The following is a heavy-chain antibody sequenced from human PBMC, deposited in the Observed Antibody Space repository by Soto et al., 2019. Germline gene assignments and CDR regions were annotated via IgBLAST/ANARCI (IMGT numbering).Heavy chain of an antibody. CDR2: IRSKANSYAT. D-gene: IGHD3-9*01. J-gene: IGHJ5*02. Sequence: GGSLRLSCAASGFTFSGSAMHWVRQASGKGLEWVGRIRSKANSYATAYAASVKGRFTISRDDSKNTAYLQMNSLKTEDMAVYYCTRQGPGDDILTGYSNWFDPWGQGTLVTVSS. V-gene: IGHV3-73*01. CDR3: TRQGPGDDILTGYSNWFDP. CDR1: GFTFSGSA.